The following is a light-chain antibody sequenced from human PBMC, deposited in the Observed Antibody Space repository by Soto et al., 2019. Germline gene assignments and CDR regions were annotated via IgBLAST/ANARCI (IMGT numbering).Light chain of an antibody. CDR3: SSYTSSSTLV. CDR2: DVT. Sequence: QSALTQPASVSGYPGQSITISCSGTSGDIGDYKYVSWYQQHPGEAPKLMIYDVTNRPSGISNRISGSKSGNTASLTISGLQPEGEADYYCSSYTSSSTLVFGGGTKLTVL. V-gene: IGLV2-14*03. CDR1: SGDIGDYKY. J-gene: IGLJ3*02.